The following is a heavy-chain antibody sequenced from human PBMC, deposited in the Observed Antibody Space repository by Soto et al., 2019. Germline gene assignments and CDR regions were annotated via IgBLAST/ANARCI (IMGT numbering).Heavy chain of an antibody. Sequence: QLQLQESGPGLVKPSETLSLTCTVSGGSIFSSHNFWGWIRQPPGKGLEWIGSINHGGTTYYNPSLLSRVTISVDTSKSQLSLKLTSVTVADTAIYSCGRQIGFGRWYFDVWGRGTLVTVSS. V-gene: IGHV4-39*01. J-gene: IGHJ2*01. CDR1: GGSIFSSHNF. D-gene: IGHD3-10*01. CDR2: INHGGTT. CDR3: GRQIGFGRWYFDV.